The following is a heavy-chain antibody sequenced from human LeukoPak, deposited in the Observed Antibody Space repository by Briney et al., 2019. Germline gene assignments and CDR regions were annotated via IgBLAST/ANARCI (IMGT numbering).Heavy chain of an antibody. V-gene: IGHV1-2*02. CDR2: INPNSGGT. Sequence: ASVKVSCKASGYTFTGYYMHWVRQAPGQGLEWMGWINPNSGGTNYAQKFQGRVTMTRDTSISTAYMELSRLRSDDTAVYYCARGLRGYYYDGSAAYYFDYWGQGTLVTVSS. J-gene: IGHJ4*02. D-gene: IGHD3-22*01. CDR3: ARGLRGYYYDGSAAYYFDY. CDR1: GYTFTGYY.